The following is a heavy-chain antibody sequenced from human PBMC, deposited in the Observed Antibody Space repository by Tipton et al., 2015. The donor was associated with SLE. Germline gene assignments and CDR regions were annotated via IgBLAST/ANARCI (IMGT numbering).Heavy chain of an antibody. CDR3: ATARGRDAFFDF. Sequence: QSGAEVKKPGASVKVSCKASVYTFTDYYIHWVRQAPGQGLEWMGWSNPYSGGTRYSQKFQGRLTMTRDTSISTDYMELNSLISDDKAVYYCATARGRDAFFDFWGQGTLVTVSS. J-gene: IGHJ4*02. CDR1: VYTFTDYY. CDR2: SNPYSGGT. V-gene: IGHV1-2*02. D-gene: IGHD3-16*01.